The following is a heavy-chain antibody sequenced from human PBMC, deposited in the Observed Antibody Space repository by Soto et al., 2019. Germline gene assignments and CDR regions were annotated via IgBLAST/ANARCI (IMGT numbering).Heavy chain of an antibody. CDR3: AKDCTEQWLVYGFDY. J-gene: IGHJ4*02. D-gene: IGHD6-19*01. Sequence: TGGSLRLSCAASGFTFSSYSMNWVRQAPGKGLEWVAVISYDGSNKYYADSVKGRFTISRDNSKNTLYLQMSSLRAEDTAVYYCAKDCTEQWLVYGFDYWGQGTLVTVS. CDR1: GFTFSSYS. V-gene: IGHV3-30*18. CDR2: ISYDGSNK.